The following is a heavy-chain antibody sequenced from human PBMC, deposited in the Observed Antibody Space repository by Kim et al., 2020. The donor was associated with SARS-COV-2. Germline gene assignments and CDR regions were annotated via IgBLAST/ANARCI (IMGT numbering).Heavy chain of an antibody. Sequence: GGSLRLFCAASGFTFSSYWMHWVRQAPGKGLVWVSRINSDGSSTSYADSVKGRFTISRDNAKNTLYLQMNSLRAEDTAVYYCAREGIVVVGETQRSYYYYGMVVWGQGATVTVSS. CDR1: GFTFSSYW. V-gene: IGHV3-74*01. J-gene: IGHJ6*02. CDR3: AREGIVVVGETQRSYYYYGMVV. D-gene: IGHD2-15*01. CDR2: INSDGSST.